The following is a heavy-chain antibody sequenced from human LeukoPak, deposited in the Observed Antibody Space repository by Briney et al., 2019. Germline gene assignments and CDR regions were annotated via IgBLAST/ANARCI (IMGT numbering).Heavy chain of an antibody. D-gene: IGHD3-3*01. Sequence: PGGSLTLSCAASGFTFSIYAMSCVRQAPGKGLEWVAGISGSGGTTYYPDSVKGRFTISRDNSKNTLYLQMNSLRAEDTAVYYCAKDLESGYSLDAFDIWGQGTMVTVSS. CDR1: GFTFSIYA. V-gene: IGHV3-23*01. CDR2: ISGSGGTT. J-gene: IGHJ3*02. CDR3: AKDLESGYSLDAFDI.